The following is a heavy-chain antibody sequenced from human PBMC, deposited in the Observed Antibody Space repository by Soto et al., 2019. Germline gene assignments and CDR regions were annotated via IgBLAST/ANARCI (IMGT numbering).Heavy chain of an antibody. CDR2: IYYSGST. CDR3: ARDYPGSGTNRRFDP. J-gene: IGHJ5*02. V-gene: IGHV4-30-4*01. Sequence: SETLSLTCTVSGGSISSGDYYWSWIRQPPGKGLEWIGYIYYSGSTYYNPSLKSRVTISVDTPKNQFSLKLSSVTAADTAVYYCARDYPGSGTNRRFDPWGQGTLVTVS. D-gene: IGHD3-3*01. CDR1: GGSISSGDYY.